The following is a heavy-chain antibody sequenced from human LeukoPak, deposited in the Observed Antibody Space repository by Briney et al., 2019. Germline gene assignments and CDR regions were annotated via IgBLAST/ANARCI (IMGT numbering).Heavy chain of an antibody. Sequence: SETLSLTCTVSGGSISSYYWSWIRQPPGKGLEWIGYIYCSGSTNYNPSLKSRVTISVDTSKNQFSLKLSSVTAADTAVYYCAREKGSGWFYYFDYWGQGTLVTVSS. V-gene: IGHV4-59*01. J-gene: IGHJ4*02. CDR1: GGSISSYY. D-gene: IGHD6-19*01. CDR2: IYCSGST. CDR3: AREKGSGWFYYFDY.